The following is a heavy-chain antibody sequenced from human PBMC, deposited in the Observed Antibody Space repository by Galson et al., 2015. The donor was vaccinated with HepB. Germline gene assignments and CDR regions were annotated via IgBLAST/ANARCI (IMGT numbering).Heavy chain of an antibody. CDR3: ARDGTDIVVVPAAPPRGDYYYMDV. CDR1: GGSISSSSYY. CDR2: IYYSGST. Sequence: ETLSLTCTVSGGSISSSSYYWGWIRQPPGKGLEWIGSIYYSGSTYYNPSLKSRVTISVDTSKNQFSLKLSSVTAADTAVYYCARDGTDIVVVPAAPPRGDYYYMDVWGKGTTVTVSS. V-gene: IGHV4-39*07. D-gene: IGHD2-2*01. J-gene: IGHJ6*03.